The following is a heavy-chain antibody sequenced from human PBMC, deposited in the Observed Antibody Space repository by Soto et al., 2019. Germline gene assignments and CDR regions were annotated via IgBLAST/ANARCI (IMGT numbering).Heavy chain of an antibody. V-gene: IGHV3-74*01. Sequence: EVQLVESGGGLVQPGGSLRLSCAASGFTLSGRSMHWVRQAPGKGLVWVSGIDNAGTDSTYADSVKGRFTSSRDNAKDMLYPKMNSLRVEDTAVYYCARGWFGPDVWGKGTTVTVSS. D-gene: IGHD3-10*01. CDR1: GFTLSGRS. CDR3: ARGWFGPDV. CDR2: IDNAGTDS. J-gene: IGHJ6*04.